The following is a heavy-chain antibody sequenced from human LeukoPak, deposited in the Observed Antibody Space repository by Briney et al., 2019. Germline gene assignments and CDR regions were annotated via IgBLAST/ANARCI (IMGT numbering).Heavy chain of an antibody. CDR3: AGGLLGCRGGSCYPTDY. CDR2: ISDDGNKK. CDR1: GFTFSNYG. V-gene: IGHV3-30*03. J-gene: IGHJ4*02. D-gene: IGHD2-15*01. Sequence: GGSLRLSCAASGFTFSNYGMHWVRQAPGKGLEWVAVISDDGNKKYYVDSVKGRFTISRDNPKNTLYLQMDSLRADDTAVFYCAGGLLGCRGGSCYPTDYWGQGTLVTVSS.